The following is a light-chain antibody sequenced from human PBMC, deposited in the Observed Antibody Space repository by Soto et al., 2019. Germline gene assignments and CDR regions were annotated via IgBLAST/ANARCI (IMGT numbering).Light chain of an antibody. CDR1: QSVSSN. CDR3: QQYNKWPPGT. V-gene: IGKV3-15*01. Sequence: EIVMTQSPATLSVSPGERATLSCRASQSVSSNLAWYQQKPGQAPRLLIYGESTSATGIPARFSGSGSGTEFTLTISNMQSEDFAVYYCQQYNKWPPGTFGQGTKLEIK. J-gene: IGKJ2*02. CDR2: GES.